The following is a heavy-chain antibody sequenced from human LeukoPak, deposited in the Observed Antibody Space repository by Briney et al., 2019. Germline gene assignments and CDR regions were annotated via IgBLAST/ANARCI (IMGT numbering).Heavy chain of an antibody. CDR1: GGSISSGGYY. V-gene: IGHV4-31*03. D-gene: IGHD3-22*01. Sequence: SETLSLTCTVSGGSISSGGYYWSWIRQHPGKGLEWIGYIYYSGSTYYNPSLKSRVTISVDTSKNQFSLKLSSVTAADTAVYYCAGKDYYDSSGAPDPGYFDYWGQGTLVTVSS. J-gene: IGHJ4*02. CDR2: IYYSGST. CDR3: AGKDYYDSSGAPDPGYFDY.